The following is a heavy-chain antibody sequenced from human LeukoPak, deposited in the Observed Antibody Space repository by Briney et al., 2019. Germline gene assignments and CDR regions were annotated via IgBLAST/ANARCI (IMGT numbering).Heavy chain of an antibody. V-gene: IGHV3-23*01. CDR3: GKGGSTPPFDY. D-gene: IGHD3-16*01. J-gene: IGHJ4*02. CDR2: ISDSGGDS. Sequence: GGSLRLSCTASGFTFSSSAMTWVRQAPGKGLEWVSAISDSGGDSIYTDSVKDRFTISRDNSKNTLYLQMNSLRAEDTALYYWGKGGSTPPFDYWGREPLATVSS. CDR1: GFTFSSSA.